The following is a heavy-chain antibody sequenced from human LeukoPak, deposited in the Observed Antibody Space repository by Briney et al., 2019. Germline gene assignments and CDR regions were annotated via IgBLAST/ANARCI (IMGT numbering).Heavy chain of an antibody. CDR1: GFTFSSYA. J-gene: IGHJ4*02. V-gene: IGHV3-30*02. D-gene: IGHD4-17*01. Sequence: GGSLRLSCAASGFTFSSYAMSWVRQAPGKGLEWVTFIRFDGSHKFYADSVKGRFTISRDNSKNTLYLQMNSLKPDDTAVFYCARASRSGDLGDYELTLWGQGTLVTVSS. CDR2: IRFDGSHK. CDR3: ARASRSGDLGDYELTL.